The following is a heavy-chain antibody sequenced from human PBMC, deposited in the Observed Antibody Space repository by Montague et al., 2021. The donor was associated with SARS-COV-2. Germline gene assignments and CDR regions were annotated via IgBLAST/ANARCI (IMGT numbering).Heavy chain of an antibody. CDR2: INQGGAP. V-gene: IGHV4-34*01. J-gene: IGHJ3*02. Sequence: SETLSLTCAVSRGSFSNYYWTWIRQSPGKGLEWIGEINQGGAPNYTPXLKSRVTISLDTSKKQISLKLNSVTVADTAVFFCARGRPVQGSFRHFDSISSGALDIWAQGSLVIVSS. CDR1: RGSFSNYY. CDR3: ARGRPVQGSFRHFDSISSGALDI. D-gene: IGHD3-9*01.